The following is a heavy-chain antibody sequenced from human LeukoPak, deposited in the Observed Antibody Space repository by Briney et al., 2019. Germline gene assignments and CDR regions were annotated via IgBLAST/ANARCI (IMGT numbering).Heavy chain of an antibody. CDR2: IYHSGST. Sequence: SETLSLTCTVSGYSISSGYYWGWIRQPPGQGLEWIGSIYHSGSTYYNPSLKSRVTISVDTSKNQFSLKLSSVTAADTAVYYCARLYSSSPDYWGQGTLVTVSS. J-gene: IGHJ4*02. CDR1: GYSISSGYY. V-gene: IGHV4-38-2*02. CDR3: ARLYSSSPDY. D-gene: IGHD6-6*01.